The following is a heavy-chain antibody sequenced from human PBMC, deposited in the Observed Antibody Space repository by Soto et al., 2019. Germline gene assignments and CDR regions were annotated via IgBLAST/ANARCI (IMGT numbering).Heavy chain of an antibody. D-gene: IGHD6-19*01. Sequence: ASVKVSCKASGDTFTSYAMHWVRQAPGQRLEWMGWINAGNGNTKYSQKFQGRVTITRDTSASTAYMELSSLRSEDTAVYYCARGLAPYYFDYWGQGTLVTVSS. CDR1: GDTFTSYA. V-gene: IGHV1-3*01. J-gene: IGHJ4*02. CDR2: INAGNGNT. CDR3: ARGLAPYYFDY.